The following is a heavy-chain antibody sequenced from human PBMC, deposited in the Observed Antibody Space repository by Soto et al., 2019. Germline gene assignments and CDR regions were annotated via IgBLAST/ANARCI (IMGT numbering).Heavy chain of an antibody. V-gene: IGHV1-18*01. CDR2: ISAYNGNT. J-gene: IGHJ6*02. Sequence: ASVKVSCKASGYTFTSYGISWVRQAPGQGLEWMGWISAYNGNTNYAQKLQGRVTMTTDTSTSTAYMELRSLRSDDTAVYYCARDRGYYDFWSGYHQGHNYGMDVWGQGTTVTVYS. CDR3: ARDRGYYDFWSGYHQGHNYGMDV. D-gene: IGHD3-3*01. CDR1: GYTFTSYG.